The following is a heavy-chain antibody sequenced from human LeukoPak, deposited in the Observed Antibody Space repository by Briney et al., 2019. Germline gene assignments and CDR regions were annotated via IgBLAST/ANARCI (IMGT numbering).Heavy chain of an antibody. D-gene: IGHD6-13*01. CDR1: GFTFDDYG. CDR2: ISWNSASV. CDR3: AKDYGYSSSWYDY. Sequence: GGSLRLSCEASGFTFDDYGMHWVRQAPGKGLEGVSTISWNSASVGYVDSVKGRFTISRDNAKKTLYLQMNSLRPEDTALYYCAKDYGYSSSWYDYWGQGTLVTVSS. J-gene: IGHJ4*02. V-gene: IGHV3-9*01.